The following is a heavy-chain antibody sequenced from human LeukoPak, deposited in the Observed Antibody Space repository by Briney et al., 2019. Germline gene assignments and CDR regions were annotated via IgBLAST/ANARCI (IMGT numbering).Heavy chain of an antibody. CDR3: ARSPTGTTSDFDY. J-gene: IGHJ4*02. CDR1: GGSISSGSYY. V-gene: IGHV4-61*02. Sequence: SQTLSLTCTVSGGSISSGSYYWSWIRQPAGKGLEWIGRIYTSGSTNYNPSLKSRVTISVDTSQNQFSLKLSSVTAADTAVYYCARSPTGTTSDFDYWGQGTLVTVSS. D-gene: IGHD1-1*01. CDR2: IYTSGST.